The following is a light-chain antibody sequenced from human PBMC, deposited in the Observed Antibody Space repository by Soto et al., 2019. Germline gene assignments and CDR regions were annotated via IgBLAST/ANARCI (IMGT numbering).Light chain of an antibody. CDR2: DVS. CDR1: SSDVGGYNY. J-gene: IGLJ2*01. Sequence: QSALTQPRSVSGSPGQSVTISCTGTSSDVGGYNYVSWYQLHPGKAPKLMIYDVSNRPSGVPDRFSGSKSGNTASLTISGLQAEVEADYYCCSYAGSLHVVFGGGTKLTVL. V-gene: IGLV2-11*01. CDR3: CSYAGSLHVV.